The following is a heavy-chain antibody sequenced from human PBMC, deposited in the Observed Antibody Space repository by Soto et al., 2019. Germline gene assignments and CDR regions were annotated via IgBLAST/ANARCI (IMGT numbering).Heavy chain of an antibody. V-gene: IGHV3-23*01. CDR3: ARGSAYSDYDLEY. CDR1: GVSFTSYG. Sequence: EVQLLESGGGLIQPGGSLRLSCAASGVSFTSYGMSWVRQGPGKGPEWVSGISGSGGSTYYADSVKGRFTISRDNSKNTLYLQMNSLRAEDTAVYYCARGSAYSDYDLEYWGQGTLVTVSS. D-gene: IGHD4-17*01. J-gene: IGHJ4*02. CDR2: ISGSGGST.